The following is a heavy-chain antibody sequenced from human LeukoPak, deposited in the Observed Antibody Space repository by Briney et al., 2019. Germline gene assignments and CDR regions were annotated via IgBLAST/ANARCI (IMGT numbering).Heavy chain of an antibody. CDR2: ISSSSSTI. Sequence: GGSLRLSCAASGFTFSNAWMSWVRQAPGKGLGWVSYISSSSSTIYYADSVKGRFTISRDNAKNSLYLQMNSLRAEDTAVYYCARGGLSGGPISMYNWFDPWGQGTLVTVSS. V-gene: IGHV3-48*01. D-gene: IGHD7-27*01. CDR1: GFTFSNAW. CDR3: ARGGLSGGPISMYNWFDP. J-gene: IGHJ5*02.